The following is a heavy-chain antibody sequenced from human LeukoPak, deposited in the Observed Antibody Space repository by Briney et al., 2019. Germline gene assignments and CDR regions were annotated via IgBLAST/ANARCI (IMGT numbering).Heavy chain of an antibody. Sequence: ASVKVSCKASGGTFSSYAISWVRQAPGQGLEWMGRIIPILGIANYAQKFQGRVTITADKSTSTAYMELSSLRSEDTAVYYCATQPILGYCSSTSCHPFDYWGQGTLVTVSS. CDR3: ATQPILGYCSSTSCHPFDY. J-gene: IGHJ4*02. CDR1: GGTFSSYA. D-gene: IGHD2-2*01. V-gene: IGHV1-69*04. CDR2: IIPILGIA.